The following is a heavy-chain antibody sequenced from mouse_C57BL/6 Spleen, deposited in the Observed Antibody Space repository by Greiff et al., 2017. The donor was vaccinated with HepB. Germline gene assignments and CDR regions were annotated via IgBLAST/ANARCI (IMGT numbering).Heavy chain of an antibody. D-gene: IGHD3-3*01. V-gene: IGHV5-17*01. J-gene: IGHJ4*01. CDR1: GFPFSDYG. CDR2: ISSGSSTI. Sequence: EVNVVESGGGLVKPGGSLTLSCAASGFPFSDYGMHWVRQAPEKGLEWVAYISSGSSTISYADTVKGRFTISRDTAKNTLVLPMTSLRSEDTAMYYCARERAGKSYARDYWGQGTSGTVSS. CDR3: ARERAGKSYARDY.